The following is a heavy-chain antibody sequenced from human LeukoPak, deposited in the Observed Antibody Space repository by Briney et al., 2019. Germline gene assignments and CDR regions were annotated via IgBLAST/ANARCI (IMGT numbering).Heavy chain of an antibody. CDR1: GGSISSSSYY. J-gene: IGHJ3*02. CDR2: IYYSGST. D-gene: IGHD4-23*01. V-gene: IGHV4-39*01. CDR3: ARHSYLGGSHAFDI. Sequence: PSETLSLTCTVSGGSISSSSYYWGWIRQPPGKGLEWIGSIYYSGSTYYNPSLKSRVTISVDTSKNQFSLKLSSVTAADTAVYCCARHSYLGGSHAFDIWGQGTMVTVSS.